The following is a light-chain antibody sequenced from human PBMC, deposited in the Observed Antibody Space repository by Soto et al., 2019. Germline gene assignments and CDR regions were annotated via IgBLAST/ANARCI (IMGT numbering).Light chain of an antibody. CDR3: QQYGGSPIT. V-gene: IGKV3-20*01. Sequence: EIVLTQSPGPLSLSPGDRATLSCRASQSVSSNLAVYQQKPGQAHRLLISGASSRATGITDRFSGSGSGTDYTLTISRLEPEDFAGYYCQQYGGSPITFGLGTRLEI. CDR1: QSVSSN. CDR2: GAS. J-gene: IGKJ5*01.